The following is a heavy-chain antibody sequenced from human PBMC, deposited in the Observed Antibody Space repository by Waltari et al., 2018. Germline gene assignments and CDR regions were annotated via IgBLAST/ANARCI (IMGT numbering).Heavy chain of an antibody. Sequence: EVQLVESGGGLVQPGGSLKLSCAASGFTFSAHWMAWVRQAPGKGGEWVSYIKDDGSETYFADSLKGRCTISRDNVNNSWYLQMNGLRAEDTAVYHCTRNALYYETNGPQRGGEYWGQGTLVTVSS. D-gene: IGHD3-22*01. J-gene: IGHJ4*02. V-gene: IGHV3-7*01. CDR2: IKDDGSET. CDR1: GFTFSAHW. CDR3: TRNALYYETNGPQRGGEY.